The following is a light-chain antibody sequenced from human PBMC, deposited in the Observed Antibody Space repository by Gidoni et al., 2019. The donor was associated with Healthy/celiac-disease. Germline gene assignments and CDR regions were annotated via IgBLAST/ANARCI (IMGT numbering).Light chain of an antibody. CDR3: QQSYSTPPVT. CDR2: AAS. V-gene: IGKV1-39*01. Sequence: DIQMTQCPSSLSASVGDRVTITCRASQSISSYLNWYKQKPGKAPKLLIYAASSLQSGVPSRFSGSGSGTDFTLPISSLQPEDFATYYCQQSYSTPPVTFGGGTKVEIK. CDR1: QSISSY. J-gene: IGKJ4*01.